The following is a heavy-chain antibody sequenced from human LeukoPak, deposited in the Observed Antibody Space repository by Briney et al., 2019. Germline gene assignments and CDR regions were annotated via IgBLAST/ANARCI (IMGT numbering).Heavy chain of an antibody. V-gene: IGHV1-69*04. CDR2: IIPILGIA. J-gene: IGHJ4*02. Sequence: ASVKVSCKASGGTFSSYAISWVRQAPGQGLEWMGRIIPILGIANYAQKFQGRVTITADKSTSTAYMELSSLRSEDTAVYYCARGGATRGRFENWGQGTLVTVSS. D-gene: IGHD1-26*01. CDR1: GGTFSSYA. CDR3: ARGGATRGRFEN.